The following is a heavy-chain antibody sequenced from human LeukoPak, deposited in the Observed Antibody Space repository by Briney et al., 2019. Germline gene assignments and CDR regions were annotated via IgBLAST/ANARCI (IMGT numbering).Heavy chain of an antibody. J-gene: IGHJ4*02. CDR1: GFTFSSYA. CDR2: ISGSGGST. V-gene: IGHV3-23*01. Sequence: GGSLRLSCAASGFTFSSYAMSWVRQAPGKGLEWVSAISGSGGSTYYADSVKGRFTISRDNVKNTLYMQLNSLRAEDTAVYYCAKDPYPGIAAADYWGQGTLVTVSS. CDR3: AKDPYPGIAAADY. D-gene: IGHD6-13*01.